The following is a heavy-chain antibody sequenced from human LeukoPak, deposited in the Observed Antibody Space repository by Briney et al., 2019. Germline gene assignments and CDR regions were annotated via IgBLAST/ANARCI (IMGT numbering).Heavy chain of an antibody. CDR2: INVDGSIT. CDR3: AKRVHTSSWYAAFDY. D-gene: IGHD6-13*01. CDR1: GFTFSNYW. V-gene: IGHV3-74*01. Sequence: GGSLRRSCAASGFTFSNYWMQWVRHAPGKGLVWVSRINVDGSITTSADSVKGRFTISRDNSENTLYLQMNSLRAEDTAIYYCAKRVHTSSWYAAFDYWGQGTLVTVSS. J-gene: IGHJ4*02.